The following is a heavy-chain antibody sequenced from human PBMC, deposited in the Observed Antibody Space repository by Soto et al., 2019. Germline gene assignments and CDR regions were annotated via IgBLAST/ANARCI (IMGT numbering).Heavy chain of an antibody. J-gene: IGHJ4*02. CDR2: SSALNGFT. Sequence: QLQLVQSGSEVKKPGASVKVSCKTSGFTFTNYGFTWVRQAPGKGLEWMGWSSALNGFTNYAQDFQGRVTLTTDSSTNTAYMELRGLRSDDTAFYYCAATTSIAIGLLDWCQGTLVSVAS. V-gene: IGHV1-18*01. CDR3: AATTSIAIGLLD. D-gene: IGHD6-6*01. CDR1: GFTFTNYG.